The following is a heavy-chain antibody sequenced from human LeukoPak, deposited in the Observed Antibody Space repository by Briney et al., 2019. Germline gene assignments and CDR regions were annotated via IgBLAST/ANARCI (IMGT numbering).Heavy chain of an antibody. CDR1: GGTFSSYA. CDR3: ARDVNDNVVVPAAMTWFDP. D-gene: IGHD2-2*01. CDR2: IIPIFGTA. Sequence: ASVKVSCKASGGTFSSYAISWVRQAPGQGLEWMGGIIPIFGTANYAQKFQGRVTITADESTSTAYMELSSLRSEDTAVYYCARDVNDNVVVPAAMTWFDPWGQGTLVTVSS. J-gene: IGHJ5*02. V-gene: IGHV1-69*13.